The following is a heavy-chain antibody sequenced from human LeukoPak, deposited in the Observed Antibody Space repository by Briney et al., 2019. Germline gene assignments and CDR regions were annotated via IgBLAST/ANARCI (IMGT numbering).Heavy chain of an antibody. J-gene: IGHJ5*02. CDR1: GDSVSSNSAG. CDR2: TYYRSKWYN. D-gene: IGHD3-16*01. Sequence: SQTLSLTCAISGDSVSSNSAGWSWIRQSPSRGLEWLGRTYYRSKWYNDYAVSLKSRITINPDTSKNQLSLQLNSVTPEDTAVYYCARGGGAIATWGQGTLVTVSS. CDR3: ARGGGAIAT. V-gene: IGHV6-1*01.